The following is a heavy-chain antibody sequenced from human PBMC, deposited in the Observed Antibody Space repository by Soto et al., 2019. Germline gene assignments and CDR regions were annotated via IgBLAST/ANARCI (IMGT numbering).Heavy chain of an antibody. D-gene: IGHD7-27*01. CDR3: ARDLSWGSNWYYYMDV. CDR1: GFIVSDCA. CDR2: ISSSSVI. J-gene: IGHJ6*03. V-gene: IGHV3-48*01. Sequence: GGCLRLSCATSGFIVSDCAMNWVRQDPGKGLEWVSYISSSSVIDYADSVKGRFTVSRDNARNSLYHQMNSLRAEDTAVYYCARDLSWGSNWYYYMDVWGKGTTVTVSS.